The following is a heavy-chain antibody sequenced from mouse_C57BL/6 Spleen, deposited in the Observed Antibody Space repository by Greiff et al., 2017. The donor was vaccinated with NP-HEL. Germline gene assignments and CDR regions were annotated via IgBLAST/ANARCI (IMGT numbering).Heavy chain of an antibody. Sequence: QVQLKESGPGLVAPSQSLSITCTVSGFSLTSYGVDWVRQSPGKGLEWLGVIWGVGSTNYNSALKSRLSISKDNSKSQVFLKMNSLQTDDTAMYYCASLYYDYDGDYAMDYWGQGTSVTVSA. J-gene: IGHJ4*01. CDR3: ASLYYDYDGDYAMDY. V-gene: IGHV2-6*01. D-gene: IGHD2-4*01. CDR1: GFSLTSYG. CDR2: IWGVGST.